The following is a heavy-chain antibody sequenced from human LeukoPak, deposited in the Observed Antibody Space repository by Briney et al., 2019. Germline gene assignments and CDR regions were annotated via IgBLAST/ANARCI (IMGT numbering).Heavy chain of an antibody. D-gene: IGHD6-13*01. V-gene: IGHV4-59*08. CDR1: GGSISSYY. J-gene: IGHJ4*02. Sequence: SETLPLTCTVSGGSISSYYWSWIRQPPGEGLEWIGYIYYSGSTNYNPSLKSRVTISVDTSRNQFSLKLSSVTAADTAVYYCARHSSWYQYYFDYWGQGTLVTVSS. CDR3: ARHSSWYQYYFDY. CDR2: IYYSGST.